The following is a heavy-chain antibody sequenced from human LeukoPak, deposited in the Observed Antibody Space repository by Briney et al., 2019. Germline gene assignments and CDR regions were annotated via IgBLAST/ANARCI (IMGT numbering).Heavy chain of an antibody. D-gene: IGHD3-10*01. CDR1: GFTFSSYA. Sequence: GGSLRLSCAASGFTFSSYAMSWVRQAPGKGLEWVSAISGSGGSTYHADSVKGRFTISRANAKTSLSLQMNSLRAEDTAVYYCAIFGEPTGFDYWGQGTLVTVSS. J-gene: IGHJ4*02. V-gene: IGHV3-23*01. CDR3: AIFGEPTGFDY. CDR2: ISGSGGST.